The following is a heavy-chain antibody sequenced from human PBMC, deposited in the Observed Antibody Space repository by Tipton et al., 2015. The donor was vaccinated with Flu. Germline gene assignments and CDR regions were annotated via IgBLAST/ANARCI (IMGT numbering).Heavy chain of an antibody. Sequence: SLRLSCAASGFTFSSHEMTWVRQAPGKGLEWISYISSGSNRIHYADSVKGRFTISRDNAKNSLYLQMNSLRAEDTAVYYCAKNRPEYWGVGGMDVWGQGTTVTVSS. CDR2: ISSGSNRI. D-gene: IGHD2/OR15-2a*01. CDR1: GFTFSSHE. CDR3: AKNRPEYWGVGGMDV. V-gene: IGHV3-48*03. J-gene: IGHJ6*02.